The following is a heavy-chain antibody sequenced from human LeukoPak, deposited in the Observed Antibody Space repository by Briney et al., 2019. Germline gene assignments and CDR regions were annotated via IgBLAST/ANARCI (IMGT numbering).Heavy chain of an antibody. CDR1: GFTFSSYG. Sequence: GGSLRLSCAASGFTFSSYGMHWVRQAPGKGLEWVAFIRYDGSNKYYADSVKGRFTISRDNSKNTLYLQMNSLRVEDTAVYYCAKDPAGGRFLNWFDPWGQGTLVTVSS. J-gene: IGHJ5*02. V-gene: IGHV3-30*02. CDR3: AKDPAGGRFLNWFDP. D-gene: IGHD1-26*01. CDR2: IRYDGSNK.